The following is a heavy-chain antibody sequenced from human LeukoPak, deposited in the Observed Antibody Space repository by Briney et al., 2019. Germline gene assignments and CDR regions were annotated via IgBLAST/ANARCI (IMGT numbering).Heavy chain of an antibody. CDR1: GFTFSSYS. V-gene: IGHV3-21*01. D-gene: IGHD3-22*01. CDR2: ISSSSSYI. J-gene: IGHJ4*02. CDR3: ARVGIAYYYDSSGYYTDF. Sequence: GGSLRLSCAASGFTFSSYSMNWVRQAPGKGLEWVSSISSSSSYIYYADSVKGRFTISRDNAKNSLCLQMNSLRAEDTAVYYCARVGIAYYYDSSGYYTDFWGQGTLVTVSS.